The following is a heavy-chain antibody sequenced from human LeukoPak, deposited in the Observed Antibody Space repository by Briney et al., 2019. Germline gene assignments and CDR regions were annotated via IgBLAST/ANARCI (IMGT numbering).Heavy chain of an antibody. CDR1: GYTFTGYY. CDR2: INPSSGGT. CDR3: ARIPRGNVGATSIDY. J-gene: IGHJ4*02. Sequence: ASVKVSCTASGYTFTGYYMHWVRQAPGQGLEWMGWINPSSGGTNYAQKFQGRVTTTRDTSISTAYMELSRLRSDDTAVYYCARIPRGNVGATSIDYWGQGTLVTVSS. V-gene: IGHV1-2*02. D-gene: IGHD1-26*01.